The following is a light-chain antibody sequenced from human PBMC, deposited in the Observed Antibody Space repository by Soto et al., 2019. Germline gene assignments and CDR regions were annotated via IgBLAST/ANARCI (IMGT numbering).Light chain of an antibody. Sequence: EIVLTQSPATLSLSPGERATLSCRASQSVSSYLAWHQQKPGQAPRLLIYDASSRAAGFPARFSGSWSGTDFTLTISSLEPEDFAVYYCQQLSNRHTFGQGTRLEIK. CDR2: DAS. V-gene: IGKV3-11*01. CDR1: QSVSSY. J-gene: IGKJ5*01. CDR3: QQLSNRHT.